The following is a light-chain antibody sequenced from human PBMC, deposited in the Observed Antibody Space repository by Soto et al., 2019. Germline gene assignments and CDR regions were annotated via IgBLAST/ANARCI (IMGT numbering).Light chain of an antibody. CDR1: SRDIGSYNF. Sequence: QSALTQPRSVSGSPGQSVTISCTGSSRDIGSYNFVSWFQQDPGKAPKLIIYDVTKRPSGVPDRFSASKSVNTASLTISGRQADDEADYYCCSYAGVSSSLLLGGGTKLTFL. V-gene: IGLV2-11*01. CDR3: CSYAGVSSSLL. J-gene: IGLJ3*02. CDR2: DVT.